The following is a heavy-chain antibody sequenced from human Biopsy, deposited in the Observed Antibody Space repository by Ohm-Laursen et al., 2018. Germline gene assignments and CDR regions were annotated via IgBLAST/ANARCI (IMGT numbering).Heavy chain of an antibody. J-gene: IGHJ4*02. CDR1: GVTLSGYS. D-gene: IGHD2-15*01. V-gene: IGHV3-21*04. CDR2: ISASSSYI. Sequence: GSLRLSCAASGVTLSGYSMNWVRQAPGKGLEWVSSISASSSYIYYADSVKGRFTISRDNAMNSVYLQMNSLRGEDTAVYYCARAVGIAAAPIDYWGQGTLVTVSS. CDR3: ARAVGIAAAPIDY.